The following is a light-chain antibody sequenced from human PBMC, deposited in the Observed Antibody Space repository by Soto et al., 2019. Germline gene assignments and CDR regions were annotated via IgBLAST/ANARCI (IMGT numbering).Light chain of an antibody. CDR1: SSDVGGYNY. J-gene: IGLJ1*01. CDR2: EVS. CDR3: SSYTSSSPYV. Sequence: QSALTQPPSASGSPGQSITISCTGTSSDVGGYNYVSRYQQHPGKAPKLMIYEVSNRPSGVSNRFSGSKSGNTASLTISGLQAVDEADYYCSSYTSSSPYVFGTGTKVTVL. V-gene: IGLV2-14*01.